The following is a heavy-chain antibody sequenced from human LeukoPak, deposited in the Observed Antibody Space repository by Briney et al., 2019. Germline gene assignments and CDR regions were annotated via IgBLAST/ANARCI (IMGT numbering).Heavy chain of an antibody. V-gene: IGHV5-51*01. J-gene: IGHJ5*02. CDR3: ARLVSGVGNWFDP. D-gene: IGHD1-26*01. CDR2: IYPGDSDT. CDR1: GYIFTSYW. Sequence: GESLQISCKGSGYIFTSYWIGWVRQLPGKGLEWMGIIYPGDSDTRYSPSFQGQVTLSADKSISTAYLQWSSLKASDTAMYYCARLVSGVGNWFDPWGQGTLVTVSS.